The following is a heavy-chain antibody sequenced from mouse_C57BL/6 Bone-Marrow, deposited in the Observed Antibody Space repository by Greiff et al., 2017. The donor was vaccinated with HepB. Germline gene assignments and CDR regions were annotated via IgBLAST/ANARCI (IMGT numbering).Heavy chain of an antibody. J-gene: IGHJ1*03. V-gene: IGHV3-1*01. CDR2: ISYSGST. Sequence: EVQLQESGPGMVKPSQSLSLTCTVTGYSITSGYDWHWIRHFPGNKLEWMGYISYSGSTNYNPSLKSRISITHDTSKNHFFLKLNSVTTEDTATYYCARGDGYYVLWYFDVWGTGTTVTVSS. D-gene: IGHD2-3*01. CDR1: GYSITSGYD. CDR3: ARGDGYYVLWYFDV.